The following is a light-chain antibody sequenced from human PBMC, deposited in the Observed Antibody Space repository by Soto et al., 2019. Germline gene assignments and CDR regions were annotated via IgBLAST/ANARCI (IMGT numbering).Light chain of an antibody. CDR1: QHVSSN. CDR3: QQYNKWPYT. CDR2: RAA. Sequence: EIVMTQSPATLSLSPGVSATLSCRASQHVSSNLAWCRQKPRQAPTLLIYRAATRATGIPATFSGSGSGTEFTLTISSLQSEDFAVYYCQQYNKWPYTFGQGTKLEI. J-gene: IGKJ2*01. V-gene: IGKV3-15*01.